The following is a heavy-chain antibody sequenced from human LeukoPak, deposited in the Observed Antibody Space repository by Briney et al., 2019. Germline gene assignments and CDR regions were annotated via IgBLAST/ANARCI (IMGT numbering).Heavy chain of an antibody. CDR1: GFTFSSYS. Sequence: GGSLRLSCAASGFTFSSYSMNWVRQAPGKGLEWVSSISSSSSYIYYADSVKGRFTISRDNAKNSLYLQMNSLRAEDTAVYYCARDRGVRYFDWLLSDLFDDWGQRTLVTASA. V-gene: IGHV3-21*01. D-gene: IGHD3-9*01. CDR2: ISSSSSYI. CDR3: ARDRGVRYFDWLLSDLFDD. J-gene: IGHJ4*02.